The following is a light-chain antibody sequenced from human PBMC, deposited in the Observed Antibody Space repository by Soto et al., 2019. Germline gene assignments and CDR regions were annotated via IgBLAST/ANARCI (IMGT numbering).Light chain of an antibody. CDR1: SSDVGGYNY. V-gene: IGLV2-14*01. CDR2: EVS. J-gene: IGLJ2*01. Sequence: QSALTQPASVSGSPGQSITISCTGTSSDVGGYNYVSWYQQPPGKAPNLMIYEVSYRPSGVSNRFSGSKSGNTASLTISGLQAEDEANYYCSSYTSSSIPGVFGGGTKLTVL. CDR3: SSYTSSSIPGV.